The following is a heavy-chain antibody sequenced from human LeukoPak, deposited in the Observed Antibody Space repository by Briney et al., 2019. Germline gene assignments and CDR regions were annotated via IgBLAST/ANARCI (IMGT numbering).Heavy chain of an antibody. D-gene: IGHD3-9*01. CDR1: GGSITGYY. V-gene: IGHV4-34*01. Sequence: SETLSLTCAVYGGSITGYYWSWIRQTPGRGLEWVGEIHYTGATSYNPSLKSRATISTDTSKNQFSLRLSSVTAADTAVYYCARGNILTGYRFDFWGQGALVTVSS. CDR2: IHYTGAT. CDR3: ARGNILTGYRFDF. J-gene: IGHJ4*02.